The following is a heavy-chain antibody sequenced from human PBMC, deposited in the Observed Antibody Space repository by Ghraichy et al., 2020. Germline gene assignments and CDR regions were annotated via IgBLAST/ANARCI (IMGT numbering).Heavy chain of an antibody. CDR1: GFTFSSYW. CDR2: INSDGSST. D-gene: IGHD3-9*01. V-gene: IGHV3-74*01. J-gene: IGHJ6*02. CDR3: ARDLAYYDILTGYYYYYGMDV. Sequence: GESLNISCAASGFTFSSYWMHWVRQAPGKGLVWVSRINSDGSSTSYADSVKGRFTISRDNAKNTLYLQMNSLRAEDTAVYYCARDLAYYDILTGYYYYYGMDVWGQGTTVTVSS.